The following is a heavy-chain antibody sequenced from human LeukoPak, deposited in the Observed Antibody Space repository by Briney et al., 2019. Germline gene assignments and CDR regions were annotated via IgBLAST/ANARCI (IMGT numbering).Heavy chain of an antibody. J-gene: IGHJ4*02. CDR3: AKDEASRIAVAGFFDY. D-gene: IGHD6-19*01. CDR2: IRYDGSNK. V-gene: IGHV3-30*02. CDR1: GFTFSSYG. Sequence: PGGSLRLSCAASGFTFSSYGMHWVRQAPGKGLEWVAFIRYDGSNKYYADSVKGLFTISRDNSKNTLYLQMNSLRAEDTAVYYCAKDEASRIAVAGFFDYWGQGTLVTVSS.